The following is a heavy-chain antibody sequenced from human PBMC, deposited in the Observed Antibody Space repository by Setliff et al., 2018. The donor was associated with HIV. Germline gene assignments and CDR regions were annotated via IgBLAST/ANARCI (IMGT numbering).Heavy chain of an antibody. D-gene: IGHD3-22*01. CDR1: GGPSTDHY. Sequence: SETLSLTCAVYGGPSTDHYWNWIRQPPGKGREWIGSIFYSGSANYNPSLTSPVTISVDTSKNQFSLKLRSVTAADTAVYWCAREDSSYHYFDSWGQGMLVTVSS. CDR2: IFYSGSA. CDR3: AREDSSYHYFDS. V-gene: IGHV4-34*12. J-gene: IGHJ4*02.